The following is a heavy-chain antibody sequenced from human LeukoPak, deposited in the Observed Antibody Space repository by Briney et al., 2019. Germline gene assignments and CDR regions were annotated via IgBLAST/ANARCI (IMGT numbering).Heavy chain of an antibody. CDR1: GFTFSSYA. D-gene: IGHD2-2*01. CDR2: ISGSGDST. Sequence: SGGPLRLSCAASGFTFSSYAMSWVRQTPGKGLEWVSVISGSGDSTYYVDSVKGRFTISRDNSKNTLYLQMNSLRAEDTAVYYCAKDRYCSSTRCYGDFDYWGQGTQVTVSS. J-gene: IGHJ4*02. CDR3: AKDRYCSSTRCYGDFDY. V-gene: IGHV3-23*01.